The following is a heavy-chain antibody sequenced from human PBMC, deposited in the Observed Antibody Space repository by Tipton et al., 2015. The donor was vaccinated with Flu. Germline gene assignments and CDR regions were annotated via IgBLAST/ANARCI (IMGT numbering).Heavy chain of an antibody. J-gene: IGHJ4*02. V-gene: IGHV5-51*03. D-gene: IGHD2-2*01. CDR1: GYSFTNYW. CDR2: IYPGDSDT. Sequence: QLVQSGAEVKKPGESLKISCKGSGYSFTNYWIGWVRQMPGKGLEWMGIIYPGDSDTRYSPSFQGQVTISADKSISTAYLQWSSLKASDTAMYYCVGALGYWSSTSCFDYWGQGTLVTVSS. CDR3: VGALGYWSSTSCFDY.